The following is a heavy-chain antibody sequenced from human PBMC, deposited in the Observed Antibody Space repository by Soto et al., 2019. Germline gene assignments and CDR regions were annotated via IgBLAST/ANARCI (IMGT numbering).Heavy chain of an antibody. D-gene: IGHD2-15*01. J-gene: IGHJ4*02. CDR1: GFTFDDYA. V-gene: IGHV3-9*01. Sequence: EVQLVESGGGLVQPGRSLRLSCAASGFTFDDYAMHWVRQAPGKGLEWVSGISWNSGSIGYADSVKGRFTISRDNAKNSLYLQMNSLRAGDTALYYCAKGPGYCSGGSCTNYFDYWGQGTLVTVSS. CDR2: ISWNSGSI. CDR3: AKGPGYCSGGSCTNYFDY.